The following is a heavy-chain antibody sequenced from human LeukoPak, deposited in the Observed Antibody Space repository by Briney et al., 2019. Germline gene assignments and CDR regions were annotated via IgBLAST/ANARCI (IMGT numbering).Heavy chain of an antibody. D-gene: IGHD3-22*01. CDR1: GYTFTSYY. CDR3: ASPRLYYYDSSGPRSLYAFDI. V-gene: IGHV1-46*01. J-gene: IGHJ3*02. Sequence: GASVKVSCKASGYTFTSYYMHWVRQAPGQGLEWMGIINPSGGSTSYAQKFQGRVTMTRDTSTSTVYMELSSLRSEDTAVYYCASPRLYYYDSSGPRSLYAFDIWGQGTMVTVSS. CDR2: INPSGGST.